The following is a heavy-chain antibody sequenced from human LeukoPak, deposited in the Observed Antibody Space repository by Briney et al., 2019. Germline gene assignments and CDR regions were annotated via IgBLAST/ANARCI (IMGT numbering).Heavy chain of an antibody. CDR3: SRGRYSGSVPRVADSVWGSHPASSDFDY. Sequence: PSETLSLTCAVYGGSFSGYYWSWIRQPPGKGREWIGEINHRGSTNYNPSLKSRVSISVDTSKNQVSLKWSSVTAADTAVYYRSRGRYSGSVPRVADSVWGSHPASSDFDYWGQGNPVTVSS. V-gene: IGHV4-34*01. CDR1: GGSFSGYY. CDR2: INHRGST. D-gene: IGHD3-16*01. J-gene: IGHJ4*02.